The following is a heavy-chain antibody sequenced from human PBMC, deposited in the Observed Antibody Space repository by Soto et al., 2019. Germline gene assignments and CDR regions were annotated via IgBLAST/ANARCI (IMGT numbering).Heavy chain of an antibody. J-gene: IGHJ4*02. CDR1: GGSISSGGYS. CDR3: ARVAAMVTLTFDY. V-gene: IGHV4-30-2*01. CDR2: IYHSGST. Sequence: QLLESGSGLVKPSQTLSLTCAVSGGSISSGGYSWSWIRQPPGKGLEWIGYIYHSGSTYYNPSLKSRVTISVDRSKNQFSLKLSSVTAADTAVYYCARVAAMVTLTFDYWGQGTLVTVSS. D-gene: IGHD5-18*01.